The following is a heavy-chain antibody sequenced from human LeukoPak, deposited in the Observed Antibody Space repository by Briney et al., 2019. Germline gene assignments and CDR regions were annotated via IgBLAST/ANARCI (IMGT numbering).Heavy chain of an antibody. Sequence: GGSLRLSCAASGFTFSSYAMHWVRQAPGKGLEWVAVISYDGSNKYYADSVKGRFTISRDNSKNTLYLQMNSLRAEDTAVYYCARGDFRWLQQHTALSWGQGTLVTVSS. D-gene: IGHD5-12*01. J-gene: IGHJ5*02. CDR1: GFTFSSYA. CDR2: ISYDGSNK. V-gene: IGHV3-30-3*01. CDR3: ARGDFRWLQQHTALS.